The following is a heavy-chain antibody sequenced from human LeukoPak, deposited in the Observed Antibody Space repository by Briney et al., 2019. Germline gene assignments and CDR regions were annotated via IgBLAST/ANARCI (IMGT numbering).Heavy chain of an antibody. CDR2: IDPDGNTK. D-gene: IGHD4-17*01. J-gene: IGHJ4*02. V-gene: IGHV3-7*01. Sequence: GGSLRLSCVASGFTFSGSWMTWVRQAPGRGLEWVANIDPDGNTKNYLDSVKGRFTISRDNARNSLYLQLNSLRAEDTSVYYCARDPAYGAFDYWGQGTLVTVSS. CDR1: GFTFSGSW. CDR3: ARDPAYGAFDY.